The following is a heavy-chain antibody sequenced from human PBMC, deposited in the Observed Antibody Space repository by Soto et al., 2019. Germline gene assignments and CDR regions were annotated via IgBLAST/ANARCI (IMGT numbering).Heavy chain of an antibody. CDR3: ARPHYYVSMGYYYLVLFVI. CDR2: ISAYNGNT. CDR1: GYTFTSYG. V-gene: IGHV1-18*01. D-gene: IGHD3-22*01. J-gene: IGHJ3*02. Sequence: ASVKASCKASGYTFTSYGISWVRQAPGQGLEWMGWISAYNGNTNYAQKLQGRVTMTTDTSTSTAYMELRSLRSDDTAVYYCARPHYYVSMGYYYLVLFVIWCQRTMVTVSS.